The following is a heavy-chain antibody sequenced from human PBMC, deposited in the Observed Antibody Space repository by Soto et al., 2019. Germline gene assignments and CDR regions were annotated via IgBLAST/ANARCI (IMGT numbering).Heavy chain of an antibody. J-gene: IGHJ4*02. CDR1: GFTFSSYA. CDR3: EVRGAIGYFDY. D-gene: IGHD3-10*01. CDR2: ISGSGGST. V-gene: IGHV3-23*01. Sequence: EVQLLESGGGLVQPGGSLRLSCAASGFTFSSYAMSWVRQAPGKGLEWVSAISGSGGSTYYADSVTGRFTISRDNSKNTLYRQMNSLRAEDTAVYYCEVRGAIGYFDYWGQGTLVTVSS.